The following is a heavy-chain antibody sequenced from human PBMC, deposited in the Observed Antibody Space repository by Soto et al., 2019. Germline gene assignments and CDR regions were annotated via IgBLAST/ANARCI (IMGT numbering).Heavy chain of an antibody. CDR2: FSRSGGGT. J-gene: IGHJ5*01. V-gene: IGHV3-23*01. CDR1: GFTFSNYA. CDR3: EKEGHCSDAGCYKGFFES. Sequence: PGGSLRLSCAASGFTFSNYAMSWVRQAPGKGLEWVSAFSRSGGGTYYADSVKGRCTISRDNSKNTLYLQMNSLSGGDSRLYYCEKEGHCSDAGCYKGFFESWGPGTLVTV. D-gene: IGHD2-8*01.